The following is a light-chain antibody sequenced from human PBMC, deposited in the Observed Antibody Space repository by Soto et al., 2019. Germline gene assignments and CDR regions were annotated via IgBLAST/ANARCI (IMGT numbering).Light chain of an antibody. V-gene: IGLV1-40*01. Sequence: QAVVTQPPSMSGAPGQGVTISCTGSSSNIGAGYDVHWYQQVPGTAPELLIYGNTNRPSGVPDRFSASKSGTSASLPISGLQAEDEADYYCQSYESSLSGWIFGGGTKLTVL. CDR3: QSYESSLSGWI. J-gene: IGLJ2*01. CDR2: GNT. CDR1: SSNIGAGYD.